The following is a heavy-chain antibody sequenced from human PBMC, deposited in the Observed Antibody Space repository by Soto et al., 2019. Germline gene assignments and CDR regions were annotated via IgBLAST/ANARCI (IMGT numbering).Heavy chain of an antibody. Sequence: PGGSLRLSCAASGFTFSSYAMHWVRQAPGKGLEWVAVISYDGSNKYYADSVKGRFTISRDNSKNTLYLQMNSLRAEDTAVYYCTRDRMAVTYGYVSGRQANAFDIWGQGTMVTVSS. V-gene: IGHV3-30-3*01. J-gene: IGHJ3*02. CDR1: GFTFSSYA. CDR2: ISYDGSNK. D-gene: IGHD2-21*02. CDR3: TRDRMAVTYGYVSGRQANAFDI.